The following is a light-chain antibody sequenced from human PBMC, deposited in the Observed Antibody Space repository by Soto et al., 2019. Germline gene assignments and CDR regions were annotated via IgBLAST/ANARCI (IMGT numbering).Light chain of an antibody. CDR2: GVS. V-gene: IGKV3-20*01. J-gene: IGKJ1*01. CDR3: VQYGSSGR. Sequence: IVVIEQPSTLYLSTGERVTISCRASQSVTNSLAWYQQKPGQAPRLLIYGVSGRATGIPDRFSGSGSGTDFTLTISRLEPEDFAVYYCVQYGSSGRFAQRAKVDI. CDR1: QSVTNS.